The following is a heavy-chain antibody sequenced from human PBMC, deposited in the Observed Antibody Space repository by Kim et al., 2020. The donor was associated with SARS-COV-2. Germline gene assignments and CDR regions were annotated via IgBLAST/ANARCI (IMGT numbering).Heavy chain of an antibody. CDR3: ARNDVWTAPTTVDAFDL. V-gene: IGHV4-34*01. J-gene: IGHJ3*01. Sequence: SETLSLTCGVYGGSFSGYYWTWIRQPPGWGLEWIGEINHSGKTNYIPSLESRVTISVDTSKNEFSLKLNSVTAADTAVYYCARNDVWTAPTTVDAFDLWG. CDR2: INHSGKT. D-gene: IGHD3-3*01. CDR1: GGSFSGYY.